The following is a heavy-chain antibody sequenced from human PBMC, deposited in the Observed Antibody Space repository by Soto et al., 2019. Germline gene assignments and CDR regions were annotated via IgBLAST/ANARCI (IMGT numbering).Heavy chain of an antibody. V-gene: IGHV1-8*01. CDR1: GYTFTSYD. CDR2: MNPNSGNT. CDR3: ARGALEWLLPTSQYDY. D-gene: IGHD3-3*01. J-gene: IGHJ4*02. Sequence: ASVKVSCKASGYTFTSYDINWVRQATGQGLEWMGWMNPNSGNTGYAQKFQGRVTMTRNTSISTAYMELSSLRSEDTAVYYCARGALEWLLPTSQYDYWGQGTLVTVSS.